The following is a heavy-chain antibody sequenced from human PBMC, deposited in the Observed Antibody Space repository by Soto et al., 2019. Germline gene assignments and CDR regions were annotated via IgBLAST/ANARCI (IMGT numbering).Heavy chain of an antibody. Sequence: QVQLVQSGAEVKKPGSSVKVSCKASGGTFNNYPITWVRQAPGQGLEWIGGTIPIFGTANYAQKFQDRVTITVDESTSTAFMELSRLRSEDTAIYYCARGRGYSGDDHYYYFDMDVWGQGTAVNVSS. J-gene: IGHJ6*02. CDR3: ARGRGYSGDDHYYYFDMDV. V-gene: IGHV1-69*01. D-gene: IGHD5-12*01. CDR1: GGTFNNYP. CDR2: TIPIFGTA.